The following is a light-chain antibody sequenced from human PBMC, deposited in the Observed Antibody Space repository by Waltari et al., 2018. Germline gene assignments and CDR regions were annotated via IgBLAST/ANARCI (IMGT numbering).Light chain of an antibody. CDR1: QTVLYSSNNKNY. CDR2: WAS. Sequence: DIVMTQSPDSLAVSLGERATINCKSSQTVLYSSNNKNYLAWYQQKPGQPPKLVISWASTRESGVPDRFSAGGSGTDFNFTISSLQAEDVAVYYCQQYYTSPYTFAQGTKLEI. V-gene: IGKV4-1*01. CDR3: QQYYTSPYT. J-gene: IGKJ2*01.